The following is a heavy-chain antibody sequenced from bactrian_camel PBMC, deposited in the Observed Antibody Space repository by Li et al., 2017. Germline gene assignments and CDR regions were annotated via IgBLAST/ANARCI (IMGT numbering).Heavy chain of an antibody. CDR3: AADHSAPCLSGNGWNHYNY. V-gene: IGHV3S26*01. D-gene: IGHD6*01. CDR2: IDSDGST. Sequence: HVQLVESGGGSVQAGGSLRLSCAASGYTYSSYCMGWFRQAPGKEREGVAAIDSDGSTSYADSVKGRFTLSHDRDKYSLTLQMDTLKPEDTGMYYCAADHSAPCLSGNGWNHYNYWGQGTQVTVS. J-gene: IGHJ4*01. CDR1: GYTYSSYC.